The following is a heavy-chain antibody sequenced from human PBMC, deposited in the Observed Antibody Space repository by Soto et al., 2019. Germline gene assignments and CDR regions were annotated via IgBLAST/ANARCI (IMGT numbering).Heavy chain of an antibody. J-gene: IGHJ4*02. V-gene: IGHV3-23*01. CDR1: GFTFSSYA. D-gene: IGHD1-1*01. CDR3: AKYPDWNPVPPSDYFDY. CDR2: ISGSGGST. Sequence: GGSLRLSCAASGFTFSSYAMSWVRQAPGKGLEWVSAISGSGGSTYYADSVKGRFTISRDNSKNTLYLQMNSLRAEDTAVYYCAKYPDWNPVPPSDYFDYWGQGTLVTVSS.